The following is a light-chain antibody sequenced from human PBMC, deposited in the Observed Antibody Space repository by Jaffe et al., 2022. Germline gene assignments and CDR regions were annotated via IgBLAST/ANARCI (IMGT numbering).Light chain of an antibody. V-gene: IGKV1-17*03. J-gene: IGKJ4*01. Sequence: DIQMTQSPSAMSASVGDRVTITCRANQDIKNNLAWFQQKPGKVPERLIYASSSLQSGVPSRFSGSGSGTEFTLTISSLQPEDFATYYCLQHFSSPLTFGGGTKVEI. CDR1: QDIKNN. CDR2: ASS. CDR3: LQHFSSPLT.